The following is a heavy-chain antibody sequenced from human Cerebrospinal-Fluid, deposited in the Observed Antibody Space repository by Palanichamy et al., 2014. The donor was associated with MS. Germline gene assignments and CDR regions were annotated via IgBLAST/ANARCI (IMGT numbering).Heavy chain of an antibody. CDR2: IYPGDSDS. CDR1: GYTFTSHW. V-gene: IGHV5-51*01. Sequence: EVQLVQSGSEMKKPGESLKISCKGSGYTFTSHWLGWVRQMPGKGLEWMAIIYPGDSDSRYSPSFQGQVTISVDRSISTLYLQWSSLKASDTAVYYCARRDYDESGYGRWGYWGQGTLVTVSS. CDR3: ARRDYDESGYGRWGY. J-gene: IGHJ4*02. D-gene: IGHD3-22*01.